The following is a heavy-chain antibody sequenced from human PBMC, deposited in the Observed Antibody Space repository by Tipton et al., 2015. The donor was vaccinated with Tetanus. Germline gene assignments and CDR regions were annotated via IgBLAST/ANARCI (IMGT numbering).Heavy chain of an antibody. CDR2: ISYDGSNK. CDR1: GFTFSSYG. CDR3: AKEVGATPEGD. Sequence: RSLRLSCAASGFTFSSYGMHWVRQAPGKGLEWVAVISYDGSNKYYADSVKGRFTISRDNSKNTLYLQMNSLRAEDTAVYYCAKEVGATPEGDWGQGTLVTVSS. V-gene: IGHV3-30*18. D-gene: IGHD1-26*01. J-gene: IGHJ4*02.